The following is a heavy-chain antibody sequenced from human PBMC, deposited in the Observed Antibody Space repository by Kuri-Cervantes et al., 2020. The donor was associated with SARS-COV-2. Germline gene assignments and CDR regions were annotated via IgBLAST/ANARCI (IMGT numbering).Heavy chain of an antibody. J-gene: IGHJ4*02. CDR2: INDAGTTT. CDR1: GFSFSDYV. CDR3: TTGFTSVWFRPLAY. D-gene: IGHD3-10*01. V-gene: IGHV3-23*01. Sequence: GESLKISCAASGFSFSDYVMTWVRQAPGKGLEWVSIINDAGTTTHYADSVKGRFTTSRDNSKNTVYLQMNNLEVEDTAVYFCTTGFTSVWFRPLAYWGQGTLVTVSS.